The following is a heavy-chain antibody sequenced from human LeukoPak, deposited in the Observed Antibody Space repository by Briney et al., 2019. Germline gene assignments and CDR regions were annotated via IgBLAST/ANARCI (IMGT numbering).Heavy chain of an antibody. J-gene: IGHJ3*02. CDR1: GFTFSSYG. CDR3: ATSNLYYYGSGSFLKKPDAFDI. V-gene: IGHV3-30*03. Sequence: GGSLRLSCAASGFTFSSYGMHWVRQAPGKGLEWVAVISYDGSNKYYADSVKGRFTISRDNSKNTLYLQMNSLRAEDTAVYYCATSNLYYYGSGSFLKKPDAFDIWGQGTMVTVSS. CDR2: ISYDGSNK. D-gene: IGHD3-10*01.